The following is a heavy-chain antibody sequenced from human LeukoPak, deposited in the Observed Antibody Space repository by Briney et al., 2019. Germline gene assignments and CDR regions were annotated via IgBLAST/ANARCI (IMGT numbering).Heavy chain of an antibody. CDR2: INWNGGRI. Sequence: GGSLRLSWAASGFTFDDYAMHWVRQAPGKGLEWVSGINWNGGRIVYADSVKGRFTISRDNAKNSLYLQMNSLRAEDMALYYCARGNYATGLNWGQGTLVTVSS. V-gene: IGHV3-9*03. CDR1: GFTFDDYA. D-gene: IGHD3-10*01. CDR3: ARGNYATGLN. J-gene: IGHJ4*02.